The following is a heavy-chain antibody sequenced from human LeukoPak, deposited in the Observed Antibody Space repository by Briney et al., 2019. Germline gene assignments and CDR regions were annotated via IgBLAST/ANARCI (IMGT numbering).Heavy chain of an antibody. J-gene: IGHJ4*02. D-gene: IGHD3-22*01. CDR3: ARVDVVVTQYFDY. Sequence: SETLSLTCTVSGGSVSSGSYYWSWIRQHPGKGLEWIGYIYYSGSTYYNPSLKSRVTISVDTSKKQFSLKLSSVTAADTAVYYCARVDVVVTQYFDYWGQGTLVTVSS. V-gene: IGHV4-31*03. CDR1: GGSVSSGSYY. CDR2: IYYSGST.